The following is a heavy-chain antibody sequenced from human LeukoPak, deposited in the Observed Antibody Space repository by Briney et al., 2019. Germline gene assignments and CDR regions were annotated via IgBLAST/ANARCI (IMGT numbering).Heavy chain of an antibody. CDR3: ARLRMVRGVKGSPYYSDY. D-gene: IGHD3-10*01. CDR2: IYYSGST. V-gene: IGHV4-59*08. CDR1: GASISSYY. Sequence: SETLSLTCTVSGASISSYYWSWIRQPPGKGLEWIGYIYYSGSTNYNPSLKSRVTISVDTSKNQFSLKLSSVTAADTAVYYCARLRMVRGVKGSPYYSDYWGQGTLVTVSS. J-gene: IGHJ4*02.